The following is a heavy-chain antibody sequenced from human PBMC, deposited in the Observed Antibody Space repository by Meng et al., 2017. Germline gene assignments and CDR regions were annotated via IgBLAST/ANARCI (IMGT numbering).Heavy chain of an antibody. CDR1: GDSVSSNSAA. J-gene: IGHJ4*02. CDR2: AYYRSKWYH. D-gene: IGHD1-26*01. CDR3: ARGSYSFDS. V-gene: IGHV6-1*01. Sequence: QIQPQRSGPGLVQPWQNPSLICAISGDSVSSNSAAWNWIRPSPSRGLEWLGRAYYRSKWYHDYAESVKSRISIDPDTSKNQFSLQLRSVTPEDSAVYYCARGSYSFDSWGQRTLVTVSS.